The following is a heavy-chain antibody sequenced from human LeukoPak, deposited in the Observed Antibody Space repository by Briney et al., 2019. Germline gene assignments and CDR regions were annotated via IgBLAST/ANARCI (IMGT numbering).Heavy chain of an antibody. CDR3: ARNGDFYYYGSGSLYYFDY. J-gene: IGHJ4*02. Sequence: SETLSLTCTVSGGSISSYYWSWIRQPPGKGLEWIGYIYYSGSTNYNPSLKSRVTISVDTSKNQFSLKLSSVTAADTAVYYCARNGDFYYYGSGSLYYFDYWGQGTLVTVSS. D-gene: IGHD3-10*01. V-gene: IGHV4-59*01. CDR1: GGSISSYY. CDR2: IYYSGST.